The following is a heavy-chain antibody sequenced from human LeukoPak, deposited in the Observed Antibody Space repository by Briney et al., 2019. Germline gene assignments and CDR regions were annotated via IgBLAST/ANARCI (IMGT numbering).Heavy chain of an antibody. D-gene: IGHD3-22*01. CDR1: GYTFIDYY. CDR2: INPRGGST. CDR3: ARRTTFYYDSSPHYGYYFDY. J-gene: IGHJ4*02. V-gene: IGHV1-46*01. Sequence: ASVTVSCMASGYTFIDYYMHWVRQAPGQGLEWMGIINPRGGSTSYAQKFQGRVTMIRDTSTSTAYMELSSLRSEDTAVYYCARRTTFYYDSSPHYGYYFDYWGQGTLVTVSS.